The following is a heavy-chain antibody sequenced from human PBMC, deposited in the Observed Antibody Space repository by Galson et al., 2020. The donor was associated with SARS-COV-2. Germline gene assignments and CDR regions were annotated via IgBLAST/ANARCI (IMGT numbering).Heavy chain of an antibody. J-gene: IGHJ4*02. V-gene: IGHV4-31*11. CDR1: GGSISSGGYY. Sequence: SETLSITCAVSGGSISSGGYYWSWIRQHPGKGLEWIGYIYYSGSTYYNPSLKSRVTISVDTSKNQFSLKLSSVTAADTAVYYCARAKVTMIVVVDHFDYWGQGTLVTVSS. D-gene: IGHD3-22*01. CDR3: ARAKVTMIVVVDHFDY. CDR2: IYYSGST.